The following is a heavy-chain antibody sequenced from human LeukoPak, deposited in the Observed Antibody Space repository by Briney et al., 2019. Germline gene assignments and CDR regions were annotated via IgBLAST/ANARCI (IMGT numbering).Heavy chain of an antibody. D-gene: IGHD3-9*01. CDR1: GGSISSYY. CDR3: AREGRSYDILTGYYACWFDP. CDR2: IYTSGST. Sequence: PSETLSLTCTVSGGSISSYYWSWIRQPAGKGLEWIGRIYTSGSTNYNPSLKSRVTMSVDTSKNQFSLKLSSVTAADTAVYYCAREGRSYDILTGYYACWFDPWGQGTLVTGSS. J-gene: IGHJ5*02. V-gene: IGHV4-4*07.